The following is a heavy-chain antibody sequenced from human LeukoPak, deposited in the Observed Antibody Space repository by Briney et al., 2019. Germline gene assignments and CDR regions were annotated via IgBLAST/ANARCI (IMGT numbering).Heavy chain of an antibody. CDR1: GYTFTSYA. CDR3: ARGGGTYAFDI. D-gene: IGHD1-26*01. J-gene: IGHJ3*02. Sequence: ASVKVSCKASGYTFTSYAMHWVRQAPGHRREWMGWINAGNGNTKYSREFQGRVTITRDTSASTAYMELSSLRSEDMAVYYCARGGGTYAFDIWGEGTMVTVSS. V-gene: IGHV1-3*03. CDR2: INAGNGNT.